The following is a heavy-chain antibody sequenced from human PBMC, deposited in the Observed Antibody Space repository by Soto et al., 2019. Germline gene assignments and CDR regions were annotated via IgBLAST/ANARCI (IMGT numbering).Heavy chain of an antibody. V-gene: IGHV1-18*01. J-gene: IGHJ6*03. Sequence: QDQLVQSGGEVKKPGASVKVSCKASGYSFTNYGITWVRQAPGQGFEWMGWISAYNGDTNYAQKRKGRVTMTTNASTSTAYLELRRLRSEDTAVYYCARDRGVAPPVAGNTHYYYYMDVWGKGTTVTVSS. CDR3: ARDRGVAPPVAGNTHYYYYMDV. D-gene: IGHD6-19*01. CDR2: ISAYNGDT. CDR1: GYSFTNYG.